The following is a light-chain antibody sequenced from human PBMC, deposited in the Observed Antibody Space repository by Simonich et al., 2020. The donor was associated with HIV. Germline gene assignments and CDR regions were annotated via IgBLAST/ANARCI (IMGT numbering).Light chain of an antibody. V-gene: IGKV3-15*01. J-gene: IGKJ1*01. Sequence: EIVMTQSPATLSVSPGERATLSCRARQSVSSNLAWYQQKPGQAPRLLIYGESTRATGIPARFSGSGSGKEFTLTISSLQSEDFAVYYCQQYNNWPPWTFGQGTKVEIK. CDR3: QQYNNWPPWT. CDR1: QSVSSN. CDR2: GES.